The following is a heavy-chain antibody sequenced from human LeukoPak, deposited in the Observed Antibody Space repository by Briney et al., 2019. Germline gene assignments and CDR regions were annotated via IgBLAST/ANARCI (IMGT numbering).Heavy chain of an antibody. CDR3: ARDHKQQLGYYYYYMDV. Sequence: GGSLRLSCAASGFSFSTYWIAWVRQAPGKGLEWVANIKQDGGEKYYVDSVKGRFTISRDNAKNSLYLQMDSLRAEDTAVYYCARDHKQQLGYYYYYMDVWGKGTTVTVSS. J-gene: IGHJ6*03. CDR2: IKQDGGEK. V-gene: IGHV3-7*03. CDR1: GFSFSTYW. D-gene: IGHD6-13*01.